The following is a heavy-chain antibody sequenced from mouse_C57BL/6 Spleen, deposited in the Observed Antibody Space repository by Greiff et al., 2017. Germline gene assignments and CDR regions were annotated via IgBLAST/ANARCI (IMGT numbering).Heavy chain of an antibody. Sequence: QVQLKASGPGLVQPSQSLSITCTVSGFSLTSYGVHWVRQSPGKGLEWLGVIWSGGSTDYNAAFISRLSISKDNSKSQVFFKMNSLQADDTAIYYCARNERLLPYYFDYWAKAPLSQSPQ. CDR3: ARNERLLPYYFDY. D-gene: IGHD2-3*01. CDR2: IWSGGST. V-gene: IGHV2-2*01. CDR1: GFSLTSYG. J-gene: IGHJ2*01.